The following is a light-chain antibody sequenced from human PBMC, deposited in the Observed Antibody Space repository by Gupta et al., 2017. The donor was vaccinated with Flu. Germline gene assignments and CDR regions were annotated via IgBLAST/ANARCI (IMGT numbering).Light chain of an antibody. CDR2: AAS. Sequence: DIQMTQSPSSLPASVGDRVSITCRASQGIGSSLAWYQQRPGKVPQLLIYAASTLQSGVPSRFSGGGSGTDFTLTISSLQPEDVATYYCQRYNAAPWTFGQGTKVEIK. CDR3: QRYNAAPWT. V-gene: IGKV1-27*01. CDR1: QGIGSS. J-gene: IGKJ1*01.